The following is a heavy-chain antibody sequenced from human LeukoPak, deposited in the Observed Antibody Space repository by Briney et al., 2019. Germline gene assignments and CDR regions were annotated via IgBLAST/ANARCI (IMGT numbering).Heavy chain of an antibody. CDR1: VDTFSSYA. J-gene: IGHJ4*02. CDR3: AIGRYCSSTSCYVPSPHFDY. V-gene: IGHV1-69*01. Sequence: APVKVSCKASVDTFSSYAISWVRQAPGQGLEWMGGIIPIFGATNYAQKCQGRVTITADESTSTAYIELSSLRSEDTAVYYCAIGRYCSSTSCYVPSPHFDYWGQGTLVTVSS. D-gene: IGHD2-2*01. CDR2: IIPIFGAT.